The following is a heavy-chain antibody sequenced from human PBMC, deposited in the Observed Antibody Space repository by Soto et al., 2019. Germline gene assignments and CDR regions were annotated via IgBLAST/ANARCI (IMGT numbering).Heavy chain of an antibody. D-gene: IGHD2-2*01. CDR3: VRPARSSSDY. V-gene: IGHV3-7*01. J-gene: IGHJ4*02. Sequence: ETLSLTCAVSGGSISSGGYSWSWVRQAPGKGLEWVAHIKTDGSEKYYVDSVKGRFTISRDNAQSSVYLQMNSLRAEDTAMYYCVRPARSSSDYWGQGSLVIGS. CDR2: IKTDGSEK. CDR1: GGSISSGGYS.